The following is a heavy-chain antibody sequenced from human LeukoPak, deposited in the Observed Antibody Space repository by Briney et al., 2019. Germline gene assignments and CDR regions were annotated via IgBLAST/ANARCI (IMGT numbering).Heavy chain of an antibody. V-gene: IGHV3-53*01. CDR1: GFTVSDNY. CDR2: IYSGGST. Sequence: GGSLRLSCAASGFTVSDNYVSWVRQAPGKGLEWVSVIYSGGSTYYADSVKGRFIISRDNFKNMVYLQMNSLRAEDTAVYYCARFRMELYFDHWGRGNLVTVSS. J-gene: IGHJ4*02. D-gene: IGHD1-26*01. CDR3: ARFRMELYFDH.